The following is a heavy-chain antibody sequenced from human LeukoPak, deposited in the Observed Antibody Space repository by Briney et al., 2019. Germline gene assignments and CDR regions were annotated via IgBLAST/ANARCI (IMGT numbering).Heavy chain of an antibody. J-gene: IGHJ6*03. CDR2: SHYSGDT. CDR3: AKGEYSRTSYYHYYMDV. CDR1: GGSISSYY. Sequence: SETLSLTCTVSGGSISSYYWSWIRQSPGKGLEWIGYSHYSGDTSYNPSLKSRVTISLDTSKNQFSLRLSSVTAADTAVYFCAKGEYSRTSYYHYYMDVWGKGTTVTVSS. V-gene: IGHV4-59*01. D-gene: IGHD6-6*01.